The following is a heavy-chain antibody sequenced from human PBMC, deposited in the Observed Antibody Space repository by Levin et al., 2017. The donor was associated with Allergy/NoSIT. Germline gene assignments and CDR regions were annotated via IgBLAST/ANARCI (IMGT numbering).Heavy chain of an antibody. Sequence: PGGSLRLSCAASGFTFSSYEMNWVRQAPGKGLEWVSYISSSGSTIYYADSVKGRFTISRDTAKNSLYLQMNSLRAEDTAVYYCARQLGNFWSGYNYFDYWGQGTLVTVSS. V-gene: IGHV3-48*03. CDR1: GFTFSSYE. J-gene: IGHJ4*02. CDR3: ARQLGNFWSGYNYFDY. D-gene: IGHD3-3*01. CDR2: ISSSGSTI.